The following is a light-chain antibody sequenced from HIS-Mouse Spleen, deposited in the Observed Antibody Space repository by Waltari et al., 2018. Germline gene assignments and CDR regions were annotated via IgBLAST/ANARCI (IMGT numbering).Light chain of an antibody. CDR2: DAS. V-gene: IGKV1-13*02. CDR1: KGISSA. CDR3: QQFNSYLSIT. Sequence: AIQLTQSPSSLSASVGDRVTITCRASKGISSALAWYQQKPGQAPKLLIYDASSWESGVTARFSGSGSGTDFTLTISSLQPEYFATYYCQQFNSYLSITFGQGTRLEIK. J-gene: IGKJ5*01.